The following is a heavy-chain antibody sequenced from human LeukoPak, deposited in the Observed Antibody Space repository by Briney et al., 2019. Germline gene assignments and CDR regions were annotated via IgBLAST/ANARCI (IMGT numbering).Heavy chain of an antibody. J-gene: IGHJ4*02. V-gene: IGHV3-23*01. Sequence: GGSLRLSCAASGFTFSSYAMSWVRQAPGKGLEWVSAISGSGGSTYYADSVKGRFAISRDNSKNTLYLQMNSLRAEDTAVYYCAKVSDSVWGSYRYTYFDYWGQGTLVTVSS. CDR1: GFTFSSYA. CDR3: AKVSDSVWGSYRYTYFDY. D-gene: IGHD3-16*02. CDR2: ISGSGGST.